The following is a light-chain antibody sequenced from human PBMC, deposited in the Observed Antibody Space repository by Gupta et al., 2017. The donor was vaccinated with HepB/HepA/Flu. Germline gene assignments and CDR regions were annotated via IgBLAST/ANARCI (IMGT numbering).Light chain of an antibody. Sequence: EIVLTQSPGTLSLSPGERATLSCRASQSVSSSYLAWYQQKPGRAPRLLIYGASSRATGIPDRFSGSGSGTDFTLTISRLEPEEFAVYYCQQYGSSLWTFGQGTKVEIK. CDR3: QQYGSSLWT. J-gene: IGKJ1*01. CDR1: QSVSSSY. V-gene: IGKV3-20*01. CDR2: GAS.